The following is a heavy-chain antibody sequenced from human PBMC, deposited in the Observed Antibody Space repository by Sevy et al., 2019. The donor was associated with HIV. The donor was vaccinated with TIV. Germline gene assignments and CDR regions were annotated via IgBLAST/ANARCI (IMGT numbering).Heavy chain of an antibody. Sequence: GESLKISCAASGFTFSTYTMNWVRQAPGKGLEWVSSINFSSNYIYYADSVKGRFTISRDNAKNSLYLQMNSLRAEDTAVYYCARPYGSGSWEAFDIWGQRTMVTVSS. CDR1: GFTFSTYT. CDR3: ARPYGSGSWEAFDI. CDR2: INFSSNYI. J-gene: IGHJ3*02. V-gene: IGHV3-21*01. D-gene: IGHD3-10*01.